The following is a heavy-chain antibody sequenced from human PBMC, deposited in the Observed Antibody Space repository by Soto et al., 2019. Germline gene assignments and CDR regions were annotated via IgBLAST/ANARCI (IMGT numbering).Heavy chain of an antibody. CDR2: ISYDGSNK. V-gene: IGHV3-30*18. J-gene: IGHJ4*02. D-gene: IGHD1-20*01. CDR3: AKPPRGITGSDNYYFDY. Sequence: GGSLRLSCAASGVTFSSYGMHWVRQAPGKGLEWVAVISYDGSNKYYADSVKGRFTISRDNSKNTLYLQMNSLRAEDTAVYYCAKPPRGITGSDNYYFDYWGQGTLVTVSS. CDR1: GVTFSSYG.